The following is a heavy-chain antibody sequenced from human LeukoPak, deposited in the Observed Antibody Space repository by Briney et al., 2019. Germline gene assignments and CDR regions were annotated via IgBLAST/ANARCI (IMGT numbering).Heavy chain of an antibody. J-gene: IGHJ6*03. Sequence: ASVKVSCKASGYTFTSYDINWVRQATGQGLEWMGWMNPNSGNTGYAQKFQGRVTMTRNTSISTAHMELSSLRSEDTAVYYCARARRAIAVAGTDHYYYYMDVWGKGTTVTVSS. CDR3: ARARRAIAVAGTDHYYYYMDV. CDR2: MNPNSGNT. V-gene: IGHV1-8*01. D-gene: IGHD6-19*01. CDR1: GYTFTSYD.